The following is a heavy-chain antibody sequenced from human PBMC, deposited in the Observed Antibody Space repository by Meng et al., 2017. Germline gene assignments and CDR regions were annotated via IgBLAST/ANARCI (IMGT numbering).Heavy chain of an antibody. V-gene: IGHV3-11*01. Sequence: QVRLVESGGGLVKPGGSLRLSCAASGFTFSDYYMSWIRQAPGKGLEWVSYISPSVSTINYADSVKGRFTISRDNAKNSLYLQMNSLRAEDTAVYYCAPTVTTPGPFDFWGQGSLVTVSS. CDR2: ISPSVSTI. CDR1: GFTFSDYY. J-gene: IGHJ4*02. CDR3: APTVTTPGPFDF. D-gene: IGHD4-17*01.